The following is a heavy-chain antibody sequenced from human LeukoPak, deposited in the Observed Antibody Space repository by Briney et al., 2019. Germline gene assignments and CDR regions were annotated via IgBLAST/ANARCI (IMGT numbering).Heavy chain of an antibody. D-gene: IGHD3-3*01. CDR1: GYTFTGYY. CDR2: INPNSGGT. J-gene: IGHJ2*01. Sequence: ASVKVSCKASGYTFTGYYMHWVRQAPGQGLEWMGWINPNSGGTNYAQKFQGRVTMTRDTSISTAYMELSRLRSDDTAVYYCATTYYDFWSGYRLNWYFDLWGRGTLATVSS. V-gene: IGHV1-2*02. CDR3: ATTYYDFWSGYRLNWYFDL.